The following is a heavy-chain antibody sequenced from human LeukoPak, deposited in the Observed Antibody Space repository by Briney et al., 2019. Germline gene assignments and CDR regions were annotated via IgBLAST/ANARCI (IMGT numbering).Heavy chain of an antibody. CDR1: GFTFDDYA. CDR3: AKDIYGGSFDY. D-gene: IGHD4-23*01. J-gene: IGHJ4*02. CDR2: ISWNSGSI. Sequence: GGSLRLSCAASGFTFDDYAMHWVRQAPGKGLEWVSGISWNSGSIGYADSVKGRFTISRDNAKNSLYLQMNSLRAEDTALYYCAKDIYGGSFDYWGQGTLVTVSS. V-gene: IGHV3-9*01.